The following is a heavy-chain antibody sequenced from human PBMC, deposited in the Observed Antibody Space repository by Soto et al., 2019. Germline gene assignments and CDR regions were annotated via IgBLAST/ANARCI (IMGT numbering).Heavy chain of an antibody. J-gene: IGHJ5*02. CDR3: ARHLGRGWFDP. CDR2: MSNSGST. CDR1: GVSISSSSYY. V-gene: IGHV4-39*01. D-gene: IGHD7-27*01. Sequence: PSETLSLTCTVSGVSISSSSYYWGWVRQPPGEGLEWVGSMSNSGSTYYNPSLKRRVTISVDRSKNQFSLNLKSVIAADTAVYYCARHLGRGWFDPWGQGTLVTVSS.